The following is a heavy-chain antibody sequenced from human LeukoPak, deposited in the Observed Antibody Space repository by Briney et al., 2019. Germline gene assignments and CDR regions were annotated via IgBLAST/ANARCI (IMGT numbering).Heavy chain of an antibody. Sequence: ASVKVSCKASGYTFTSYGISWVRQAPGQGLEWMGWISACNGDTNYAQKLQGRVTMTTDTSTSTAYMELSRLRSDDTAVYYCARVKLRSHYPFDYWGQGTLVTVSS. CDR1: GYTFTSYG. V-gene: IGHV1-18*01. D-gene: IGHD3-3*01. J-gene: IGHJ4*02. CDR2: ISACNGDT. CDR3: ARVKLRSHYPFDY.